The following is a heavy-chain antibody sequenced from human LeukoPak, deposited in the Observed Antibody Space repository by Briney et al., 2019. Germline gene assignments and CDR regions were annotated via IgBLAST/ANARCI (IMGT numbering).Heavy chain of an antibody. J-gene: IGHJ4*02. CDR3: ARESIVVVPAAMGTGFDY. D-gene: IGHD2-2*01. CDR2: INPSGGST. V-gene: IGHV1-46*01. CDR1: GYTFTSYY. Sequence: ASVKVSCKASGYTFTSYYMHWVRQAPGQGLERMGIINPSGGSTSYAQKFQGRVTMTRDTSTSTVYMELSSLRSEDTAVYYCARESIVVVPAAMGTGFDYWGQGTLVTVSS.